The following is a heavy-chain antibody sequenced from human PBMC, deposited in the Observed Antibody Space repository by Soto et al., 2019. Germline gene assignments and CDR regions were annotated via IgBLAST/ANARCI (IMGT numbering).Heavy chain of an antibody. V-gene: IGHV4-59*01. Sequence: PSETLSLTCTVSGASISSSYWSWIRQSPGKGLEWIVYVYYSGSTNYNPSLKSRVTISVDTSKNQFSLKLSSVTAADTAVYYCARGYYDSRGQSNTFDIWGQGTMVTVSS. J-gene: IGHJ3*02. CDR1: GASISSSY. CDR3: ARGYYDSRGQSNTFDI. CDR2: VYYSGST. D-gene: IGHD3-22*01.